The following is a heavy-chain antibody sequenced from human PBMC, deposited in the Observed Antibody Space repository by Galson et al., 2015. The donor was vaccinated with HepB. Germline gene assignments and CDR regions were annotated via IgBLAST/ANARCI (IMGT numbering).Heavy chain of an antibody. CDR2: IIPILGIA. CDR3: ARDPAGEWLLPNY. J-gene: IGHJ4*02. D-gene: IGHD3-3*01. CDR1: GGTFSSYT. V-gene: IGHV1-69*04. Sequence: SCKASGGTFSSYTISWVRQAPGQGLEWMGRIIPILGIANYAQKFQGRVTITADKSTSTAYMELSSLRSEDTAVYYCARDPAGEWLLPNYWGQGTLVTVSS.